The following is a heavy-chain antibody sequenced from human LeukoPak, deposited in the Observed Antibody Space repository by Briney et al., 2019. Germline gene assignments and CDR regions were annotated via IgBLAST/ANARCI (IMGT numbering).Heavy chain of an antibody. Sequence: KPSETLSLTCAVYGGSFSGYYWSWIRQPPGKGLEWIGEINHSGSTNYNPSLKSRVTISVDTSKNQFSLKLSSVTAADTAVYYCARRVVAARYFDYWGQGTLVTVSS. D-gene: IGHD2-15*01. CDR3: ARRVVAARYFDY. V-gene: IGHV4-34*01. J-gene: IGHJ4*02. CDR2: INHSGST. CDR1: GGSFSGYY.